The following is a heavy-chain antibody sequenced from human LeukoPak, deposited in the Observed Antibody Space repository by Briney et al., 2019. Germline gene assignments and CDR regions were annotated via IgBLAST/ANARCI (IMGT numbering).Heavy chain of an antibody. D-gene: IGHD3-10*02. CDR3: AELGITMIGGV. J-gene: IGHJ6*04. CDR1: GFTFSSYE. CDR2: ISSSGSTI. Sequence: GGSLRLSCAASGFTFSSYEMNWVRQAPGKGLEGVSYISSSGSTIYYADSVKGRFTVSRDNAKNSLYLQMNSLRAEDTAVYYCAELGITMIGGVWGKGTTVTISS. V-gene: IGHV3-48*03.